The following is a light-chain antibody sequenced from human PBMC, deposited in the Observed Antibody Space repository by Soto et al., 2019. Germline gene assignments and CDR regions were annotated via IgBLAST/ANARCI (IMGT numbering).Light chain of an antibody. CDR3: QQYCSSLWT. CDR2: GAS. V-gene: IGKV3-20*01. J-gene: IGKJ1*01. CDR1: QSVSSSY. Sequence: EIVLTQSPGTLSLSPGERATLSCRASQSVSSSYLAWYQQKPGQAPRLLIYGASSRATGIPDRFSGSGSGTDFTLTISRLEPEAFAVYYCQQYCSSLWTFGQGTKVEI.